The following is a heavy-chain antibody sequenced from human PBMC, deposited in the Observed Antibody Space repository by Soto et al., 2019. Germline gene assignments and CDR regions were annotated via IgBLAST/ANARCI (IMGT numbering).Heavy chain of an antibody. Sequence: PSETLSLTCTVSGGSISSSSYYWGWIRQPPGKGLEWIGSIYYSGSTYYNPSLKSRVTISVDTSKNQFSLKLSSVTAADTAVYYCARLNHSYYYYDFSPLIDPWGQGTLVTVSS. D-gene: IGHD3-3*01. CDR1: GGSISSSSYY. V-gene: IGHV4-39*01. CDR2: IYYSGST. CDR3: ARLNHSYYYYDFSPLIDP. J-gene: IGHJ5*02.